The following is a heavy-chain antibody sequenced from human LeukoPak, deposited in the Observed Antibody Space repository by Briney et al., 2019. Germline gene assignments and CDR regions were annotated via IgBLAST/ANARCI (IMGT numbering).Heavy chain of an antibody. D-gene: IGHD5-24*01. Sequence: GESLKISCQGSGYSFTSYWIGWVRQLPGKGLEWMGIIYPGDSDIRYSPSFQGQVTISADKSISTAYLQWSSLKASDTAMYYCARLEVEMATVYFDYWGQGILVTVSS. CDR2: IYPGDSDI. J-gene: IGHJ4*02. CDR3: ARLEVEMATVYFDY. CDR1: GYSFTSYW. V-gene: IGHV5-51*01.